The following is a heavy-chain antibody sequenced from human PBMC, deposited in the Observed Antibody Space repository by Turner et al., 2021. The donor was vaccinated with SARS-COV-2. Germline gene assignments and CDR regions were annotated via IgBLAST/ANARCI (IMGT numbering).Heavy chain of an antibody. CDR3: ARRLVVQGTDDYSYYYGMDV. Sequence: QLQLQESGPRLVKPLETLSRTCTVPGASISSSSYYWGWIPQPPWKGLEWIGNNYYRGSTYYNPSLKSRITISVDTSKNQFSLKLSSVTATDTAVYYCARRLVVQGTDDYSYYYGMDVWGQGTTVTVSS. CDR1: GASISSSSYY. CDR2: NYYRGST. V-gene: IGHV4-39*01. D-gene: IGHD3-22*01. J-gene: IGHJ6*02.